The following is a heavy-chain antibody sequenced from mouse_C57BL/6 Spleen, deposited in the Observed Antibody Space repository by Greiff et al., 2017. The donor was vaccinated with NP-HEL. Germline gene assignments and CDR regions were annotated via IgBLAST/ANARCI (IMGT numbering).Heavy chain of an antibody. CDR1: GFNIKDYY. CDR2: IDPEDGET. J-gene: IGHJ4*01. V-gene: IGHV14-2*01. Sequence: EVQLQQPGAELVKPGASVKLSCTASGFNIKDYYMHWVKQRTEQGLEWIGRIDPEDGETKYAPKFQGKATLTADTTSNTAYLQLSSLTSEDTDVYYGARSGYCGSVYAMDYWGQGTSVTVSS. CDR3: ARSGYCGSVYAMDY. D-gene: IGHD1-1*01.